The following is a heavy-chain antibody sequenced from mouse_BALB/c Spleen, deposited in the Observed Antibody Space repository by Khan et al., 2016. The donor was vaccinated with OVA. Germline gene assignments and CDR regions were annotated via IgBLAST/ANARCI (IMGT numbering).Heavy chain of an antibody. CDR1: GFSLTSYG. J-gene: IGHJ4*01. V-gene: IGHV2-3*01. Sequence: QVQLKQSGPGLVAPSQSLSITCTVSGFSLTSYGVSWVRQPPGKGLEWLGVIWGAGNTNFHSALRSRLSISKDNSKSQVFLKLNSLQTDDTATYYCAKDRGYYAVDYGGQGTSVTVSS. CDR3: AKDRGYYAVDY. CDR2: IWGAGNT.